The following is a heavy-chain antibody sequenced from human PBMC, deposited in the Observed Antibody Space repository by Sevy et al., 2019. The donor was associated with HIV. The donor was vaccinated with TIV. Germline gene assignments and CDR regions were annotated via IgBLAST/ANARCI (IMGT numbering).Heavy chain of an antibody. Sequence: GGYLRLSCAASGFTFTTTWMSWVRQAPGKGLEWVANINQHGSEEYYVDSVKGRFTISRDNTKNSLYLRMRSLRVEDTAVYYCTTSFGVIAGDDFDYWGQGTLVTVSS. J-gene: IGHJ4*01. CDR2: INQHGSEE. CDR1: GFTFTTTW. D-gene: IGHD3-3*01. V-gene: IGHV3-7*01. CDR3: TTSFGVIAGDDFDY.